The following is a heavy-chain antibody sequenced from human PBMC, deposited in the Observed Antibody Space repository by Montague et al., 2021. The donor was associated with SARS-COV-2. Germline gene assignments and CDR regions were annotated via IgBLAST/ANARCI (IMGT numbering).Heavy chain of an antibody. D-gene: IGHD3-22*01. Sequence: GTLSLTCTVSGGSISNYYWSWIRQPPGRGLEWIGYIYYSGSTDYSPSLKSRVTISLDTSKNQFSLKVTSVTAADTAVFYCARGGGYYNYGLDVWGPGTTVTVSS. J-gene: IGHJ6*02. CDR1: GGSISNYY. CDR3: ARGGGYYNYGLDV. V-gene: IGHV4-59*01. CDR2: IYYSGST.